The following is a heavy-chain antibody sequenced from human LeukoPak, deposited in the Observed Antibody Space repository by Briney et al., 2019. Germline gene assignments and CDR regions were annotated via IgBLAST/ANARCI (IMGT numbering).Heavy chain of an antibody. Sequence: GGSLRLSCAASGFTFSNYAMNWVRQAPGKGLEWVSGISGSGGSTYYADSVKGRFTISRDNSKNTLYLQMNSLRAEDTAVYYCARFSGSYYIGVDYWGQGTLVTVSS. D-gene: IGHD3-10*01. CDR2: ISGSGGST. CDR3: ARFSGSYYIGVDY. V-gene: IGHV3-23*01. CDR1: GFTFSNYA. J-gene: IGHJ4*02.